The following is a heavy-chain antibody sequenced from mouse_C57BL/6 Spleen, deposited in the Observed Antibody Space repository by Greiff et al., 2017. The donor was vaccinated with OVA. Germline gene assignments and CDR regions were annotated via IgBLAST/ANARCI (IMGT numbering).Heavy chain of an antibody. Sequence: VQLQQSGAELVRPGTSVKVSCKASGYAFTNYLIEWVKQRPGQGLEWIGVINPGSGGTNYNEKFKGKAPLTADKSSSTAYMQLSSLTSEDSAVYFCARAGLYAMDYWGQGTSVTVSS. V-gene: IGHV1-54*01. CDR2: INPGSGGT. CDR1: GYAFTNYL. CDR3: ARAGLYAMDY. D-gene: IGHD3-2*02. J-gene: IGHJ4*01.